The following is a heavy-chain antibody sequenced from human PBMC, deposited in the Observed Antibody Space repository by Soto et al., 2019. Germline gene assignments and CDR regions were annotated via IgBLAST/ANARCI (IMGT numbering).Heavy chain of an antibody. CDR2: IYNSGDT. CDR3: ARDGVGPHGMDV. J-gene: IGHJ6*02. V-gene: IGHV4-4*07. D-gene: IGHD2-8*01. Sequence: SETLSLTCTVSGVSVTSYYWSWIRQPAGKGLDWIGRIYNSGDTDYNPSLKSRVTMLLDTSKNQPSLRLTSVTAADMAVYYCARDGVGPHGMDVWGQGTTVTVSS. CDR1: GVSVTSYY.